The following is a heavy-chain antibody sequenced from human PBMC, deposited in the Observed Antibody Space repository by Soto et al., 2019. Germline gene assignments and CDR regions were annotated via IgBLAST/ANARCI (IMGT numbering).Heavy chain of an antibody. J-gene: IGHJ4*02. CDR2: IYYSGST. CDR1: GGSISSYY. Sequence: QVQLQESGPGLVKPSETLSLTCTVSGGSISSYYWSWIRQPPGKGLEWIGYIYYSGSTNYNPSLKSRVTISVDTSKNQFSLKLSSVTAADTAVYYCARLGTKRGTDYWGQGTLGTVSS. CDR3: ARLGTKRGTDY. D-gene: IGHD3-16*01. V-gene: IGHV4-59*01.